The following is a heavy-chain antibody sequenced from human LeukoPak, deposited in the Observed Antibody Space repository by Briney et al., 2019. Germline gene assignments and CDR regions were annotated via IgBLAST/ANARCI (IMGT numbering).Heavy chain of an antibody. J-gene: IGHJ4*02. CDR1: GPGSFIGYY. Sequence: SETLSLTCAVSGPGSFIGYYWSWIRQPPGRGLEWIGEVNHNGITNYNPSLTSRLTISLGTSKNQFSLNLTSVTAADSAVYYCARGTLTTMTNVFFDYWDQGSLVTVSS. CDR2: VNHNGIT. D-gene: IGHD4-17*01. V-gene: IGHV4-34*01. CDR3: ARGTLTTMTNVFFDY.